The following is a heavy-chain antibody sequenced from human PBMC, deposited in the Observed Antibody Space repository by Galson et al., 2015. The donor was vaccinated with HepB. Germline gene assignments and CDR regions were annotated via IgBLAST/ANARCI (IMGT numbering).Heavy chain of an antibody. Sequence: SLRLSCAASGFAFDIYAMHWVRRAPGKGLEWVAIISEEGNVKYYADSVKGRFTISRDNSKNTLYLQVNSLRAEDTATYYCAKDLASGDNYGLHVWGQGTTVTVSS. CDR2: ISEEGNVK. CDR3: AKDLASGDNYGLHV. CDR1: GFAFDIYA. V-gene: IGHV3-30*18. D-gene: IGHD2-15*01. J-gene: IGHJ6*02.